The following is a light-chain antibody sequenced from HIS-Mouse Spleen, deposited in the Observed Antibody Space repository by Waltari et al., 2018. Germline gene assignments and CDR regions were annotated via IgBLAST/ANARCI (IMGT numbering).Light chain of an antibody. CDR3: AAWDDSLNGWV. Sequence: QSVLTQPPSASGTPGQRVPISCSGRSSNIGSNPVNWYQQLPGTAPKLLIYSNNQRPSGVPDRFSGSKSGTSASLAISGLQSEDEADYYCAAWDDSLNGWVFGGGTKLTVL. V-gene: IGLV1-44*01. J-gene: IGLJ3*02. CDR2: SNN. CDR1: SSNIGSNP.